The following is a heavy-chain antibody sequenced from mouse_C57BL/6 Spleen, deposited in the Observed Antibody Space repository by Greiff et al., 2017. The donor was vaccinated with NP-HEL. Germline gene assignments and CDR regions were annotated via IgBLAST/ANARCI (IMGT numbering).Heavy chain of an antibody. J-gene: IGHJ1*03. D-gene: IGHD2-3*01. V-gene: IGHV1-69*01. CDR3: ARSDGYYSWYFDV. Sequence: VQLQQPGAELVMPGASVKLSCKASGYTFTSYWMHWVKQRPGQGLEWIGEIDPSDSYTNYNQKFKGKSTLTVDKSSSTAYMQLSSLTSEDSAVYYCARSDGYYSWYFDVGGTGTTVTVSS. CDR1: GYTFTSYW. CDR2: IDPSDSYT.